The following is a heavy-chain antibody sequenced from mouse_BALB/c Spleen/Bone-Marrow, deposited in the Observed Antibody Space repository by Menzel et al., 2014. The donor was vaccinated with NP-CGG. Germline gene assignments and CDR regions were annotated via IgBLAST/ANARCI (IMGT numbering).Heavy chain of an antibody. J-gene: IGHJ4*01. CDR2: IDPANGNT. CDR3: AGFGITKEEGYYYATDY. D-gene: IGHD2-4*01. CDR1: GFNIKDTY. V-gene: IGHV14-3*02. Sequence: VQLQQPGAELVKPGASVKLSCTASGFNIKDTYMHWVKQRPEQGLEWIGRIDPANGNTKYDPKFQGKATITADTSSNTAYLQLSSLTSEDTAVYYCAGFGITKEEGYYYATDYWGQGTSVTVSS.